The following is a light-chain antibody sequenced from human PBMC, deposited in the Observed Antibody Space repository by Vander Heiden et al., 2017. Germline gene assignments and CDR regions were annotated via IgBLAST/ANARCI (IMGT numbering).Light chain of an antibody. CDR1: SSNIGNNF. CDR2: ENN. Sequence: QSVLTQPPSVSAAPGQKVTISCPGSSSNIGNNFVSWYQQLPGTAPKLLIYENNKRPSGIPGRFSGSKSGTSATLGIIGLQSDDEADYYCATWDSSLSAVVFGGGTKLTVL. CDR3: ATWDSSLSAVV. V-gene: IGLV1-51*02. J-gene: IGLJ2*01.